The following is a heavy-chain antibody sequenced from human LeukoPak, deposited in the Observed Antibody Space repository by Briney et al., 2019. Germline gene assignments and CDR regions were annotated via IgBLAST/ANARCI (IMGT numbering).Heavy chain of an antibody. Sequence: SETLSLTCTVSGGSISSTSYYWGWIRQPPGKGLEWIGSISYSGTTYYNPSLKSRVAISVDTSKNQFSLKLNSVTAADTAVYYCARDPDFWSGYYNFDYWGQGTLVTVSS. CDR2: ISYSGTT. D-gene: IGHD3-3*01. V-gene: IGHV4-39*07. CDR1: GGSISSTSYY. J-gene: IGHJ4*02. CDR3: ARDPDFWSGYYNFDY.